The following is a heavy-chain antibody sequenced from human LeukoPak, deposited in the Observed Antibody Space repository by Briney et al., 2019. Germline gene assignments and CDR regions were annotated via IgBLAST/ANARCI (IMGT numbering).Heavy chain of an antibody. CDR2: IYHSGST. CDR1: GYSISSGYY. V-gene: IGHV4-38-2*02. J-gene: IGHJ3*02. D-gene: IGHD3-16*02. Sequence: SETLSLTCTVSGYSISSGYYWGWIRQPPGKGLEWIGSIYHSGSTYYNPSLKSRVTISVDTSKNQFFLKLSSVTAADTAVYYCAREGGYYDYVWGSYRLGAFDIWGQGTMVTVSS. CDR3: AREGGYYDYVWGSYRLGAFDI.